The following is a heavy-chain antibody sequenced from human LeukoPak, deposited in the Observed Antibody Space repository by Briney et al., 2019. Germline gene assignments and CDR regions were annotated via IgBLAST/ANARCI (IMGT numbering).Heavy chain of an antibody. D-gene: IGHD2/OR15-2a*01. J-gene: IGHJ3*02. V-gene: IGHV4-31*03. CDR3: ARDPQNWDAFDI. Sequence: NPSETLSLTCTVSGGSISSGGYYWSWIRQHPGKGLEWIGYIYYSGNTNYNPSLKSRVTISVDTSKNQFSLKLSSVTAADTAVYYCARDPQNWDAFDIWGQGTMVTVSS. CDR2: IYYSGNT. CDR1: GGSISSGGYY.